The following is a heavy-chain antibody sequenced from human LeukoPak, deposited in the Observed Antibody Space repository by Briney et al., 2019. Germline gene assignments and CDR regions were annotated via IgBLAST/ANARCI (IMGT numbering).Heavy chain of an antibody. J-gene: IGHJ4*02. CDR1: GGSISSYY. D-gene: IGHD3-22*01. Sequence: MASETLSLTCTVSGGSISSYYWSWIRQPPGKGLEWIGYIYYSGSTNYNPSLRSRVTISVDTSKNQFSLRLRSVTAADTAVYYCARDRDYYDSSSPLDYWGQGTLVTVSS. CDR3: ARDRDYYDSSSPLDY. CDR2: IYYSGST. V-gene: IGHV4-59*01.